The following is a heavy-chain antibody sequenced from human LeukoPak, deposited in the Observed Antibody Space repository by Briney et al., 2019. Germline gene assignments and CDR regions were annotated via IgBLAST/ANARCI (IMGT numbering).Heavy chain of an antibody. J-gene: IGHJ3*02. D-gene: IGHD6-13*01. V-gene: IGHV3-30*18. Sequence: GGSLRLSCAASGFTFSSYGMHWVRQAPGKGLEWVAVISYDGSNKYYADSVKGRFTISRDNSKNTLYLQMNRLRAEDTAVYYCAKDRSSWSLDAFDIWGQGTMVTVSS. CDR1: GFTFSSYG. CDR3: AKDRSSWSLDAFDI. CDR2: ISYDGSNK.